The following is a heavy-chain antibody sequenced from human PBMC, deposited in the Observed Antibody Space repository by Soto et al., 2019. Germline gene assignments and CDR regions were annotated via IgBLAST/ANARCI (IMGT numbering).Heavy chain of an antibody. CDR1: GFTFNNYW. J-gene: IGHJ4*02. CDR2: IKGDGSEI. V-gene: IGHV3-7*03. Sequence: EVQLVESGGTLVQPGGSLRLSCVASGFTFNNYWMTWLRQAPGKGLEWVAPIKGDGSEISYVDYVKGRFTISRDNAKNSLYLQMNSRRVEDTAVYYCARQGDYCFAYWGQGSLVTVSS. D-gene: IGHD2-21*02. CDR3: ARQGDYCFAY.